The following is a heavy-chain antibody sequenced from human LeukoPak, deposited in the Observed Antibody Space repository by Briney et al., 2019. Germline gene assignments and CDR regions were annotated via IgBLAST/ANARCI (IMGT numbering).Heavy chain of an antibody. D-gene: IGHD3-22*01. V-gene: IGHV3-74*01. J-gene: IGHJ4*02. CDR3: ASWTPYYYDTGY. Sequence: QTGGSLRLSCAASGFTFSSYWMPWVRQAPGKGLVWVSRINSDGSSTSYADSVKGRFTISRDNAKNTLYLQMNSLRAEDTAVYYCASWTPYYYDTGYWGQGTLVTVSS. CDR1: GFTFSSYW. CDR2: INSDGSST.